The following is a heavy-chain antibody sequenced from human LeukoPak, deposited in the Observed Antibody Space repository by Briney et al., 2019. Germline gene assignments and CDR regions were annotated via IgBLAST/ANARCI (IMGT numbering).Heavy chain of an antibody. Sequence: SGTLSFTCAVSGGSISSSNWWSWVRQPPGKGLEWIGEIYHSGRTNYNPSLKSRVTISPDKSKNQFSLKLSSVTAADTAVYYCARDFMVRGVISYYYGMDVWGKGTTVTVSS. V-gene: IGHV4-4*02. CDR3: ARDFMVRGVISYYYGMDV. CDR1: GGSISSSNW. D-gene: IGHD3-10*01. CDR2: IYHSGRT. J-gene: IGHJ6*04.